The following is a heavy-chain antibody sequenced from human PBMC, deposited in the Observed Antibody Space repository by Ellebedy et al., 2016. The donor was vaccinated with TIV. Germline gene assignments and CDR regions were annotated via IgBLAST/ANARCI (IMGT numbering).Heavy chain of an antibody. D-gene: IGHD6-13*01. CDR1: GYSFTSYW. J-gene: IGHJ4*02. CDR3: ARHELGSNAAFDS. Sequence: GESLKISXKGSGYSFTSYWIGWVRQMPGKGLEWMGLIYPGDSDTIYSRSFQGHVTLSIDKSINTAYLQWSSLKASDTATYYCARHELGSNAAFDSWGQGTVVTVSS. V-gene: IGHV5-51*01. CDR2: IYPGDSDT.